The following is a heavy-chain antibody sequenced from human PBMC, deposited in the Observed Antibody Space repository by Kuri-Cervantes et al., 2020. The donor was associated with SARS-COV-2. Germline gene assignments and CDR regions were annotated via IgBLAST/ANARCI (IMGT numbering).Heavy chain of an antibody. CDR3: ARSLVVPAANWFDP. V-gene: IGHV1-18*01. J-gene: IGHJ5*02. D-gene: IGHD2-2*01. Sequence: GGSLRLSCKASGGTLSSYAISWVRQAPGQGLEWMGWISAYNGNTNYAQKLQGRVTMTTDTSTSTAYMELRSLRSDDTAVYYCARSLVVPAANWFDPWGQGTLVTVSS. CDR1: GGTLSSYA. CDR2: ISAYNGNT.